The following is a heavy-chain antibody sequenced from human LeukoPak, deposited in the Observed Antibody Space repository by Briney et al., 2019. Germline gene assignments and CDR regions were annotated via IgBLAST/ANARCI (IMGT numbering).Heavy chain of an antibody. CDR3: ASKYYYDSSGFFDY. CDR2: IYYSGRT. Sequence: SETLSLTCAVYGGSFSGYYWSWIRQHPGKGLEWIGYIYYSGRTYYNPSLKSRVTISVDTSKNQFSLKLSSVTAADTAVYYCASKYYYDSSGFFDYWGQGTLVTVSS. CDR1: GGSFSGYY. J-gene: IGHJ4*02. V-gene: IGHV4-31*11. D-gene: IGHD3-22*01.